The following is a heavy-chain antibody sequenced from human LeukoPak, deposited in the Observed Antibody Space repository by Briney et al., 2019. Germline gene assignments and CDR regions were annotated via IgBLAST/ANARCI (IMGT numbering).Heavy chain of an antibody. CDR2: INHSGST. CDR3: ARPQGYYYDSSGYDAFDI. Sequence: PSETLSLTCAVYGGSFSGYYWSWIRQPPGKGLEWIGEINHSGSTNYNPSLKSRVTISVDTSKNQFSLELSSVTAADTAVYYCARPQGYYYDSSGYDAFDIWGQGTMVTVSS. J-gene: IGHJ3*02. CDR1: GGSFSGYY. V-gene: IGHV4-34*01. D-gene: IGHD3-22*01.